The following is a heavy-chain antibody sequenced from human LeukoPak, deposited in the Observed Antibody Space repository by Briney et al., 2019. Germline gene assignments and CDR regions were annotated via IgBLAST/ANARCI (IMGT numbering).Heavy chain of an antibody. CDR2: ISYDGSNK. D-gene: IGHD6-19*01. Sequence: GRSLRLSCAASGFTFSSYGMHWVRQAPGKGLEWVAVISYDGSNKYYADSVKGRFTISRDNSKNTLYLQMNSLRAEDTAVYYCAKEQWLVPHDAFDIWGQGTMVTVSS. J-gene: IGHJ3*02. CDR3: AKEQWLVPHDAFDI. V-gene: IGHV3-30*18. CDR1: GFTFSSYG.